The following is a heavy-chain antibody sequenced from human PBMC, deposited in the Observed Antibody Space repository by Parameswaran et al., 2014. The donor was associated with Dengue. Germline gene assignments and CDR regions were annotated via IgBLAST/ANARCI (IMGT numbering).Heavy chain of an antibody. CDR2: INHSGST. CDR3: ARVVDDHVDY. Sequence: PGKGLEWIGEINHSGSTNYNPSLKSRVTISVDTSKNQFSLKLSSVTAADTAVYYCARVVDDHVDYWGQGTWSPSPQ. D-gene: IGHD1-1*01. V-gene: IGHV4-34*01. J-gene: IGHJ4*02.